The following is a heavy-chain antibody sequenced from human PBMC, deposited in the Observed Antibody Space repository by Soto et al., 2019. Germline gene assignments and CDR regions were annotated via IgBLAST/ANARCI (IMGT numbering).Heavy chain of an antibody. D-gene: IGHD3-3*01. J-gene: IGHJ6*02. V-gene: IGHV3-23*01. Sequence: EVQVLESGGGLGQPGSSLRLSCAASGLTFSSYAMSWVRQAPGKGLEWVSAVSGSGGSTYYSDSVKGRFTISRDNSKNTLFLQIDSLRAADTAVYYCAKIFTAFWTGYNYYYYAMDVWGQGTTVIASS. CDR2: VSGSGGST. CDR3: AKIFTAFWTGYNYYYYAMDV. CDR1: GLTFSSYA.